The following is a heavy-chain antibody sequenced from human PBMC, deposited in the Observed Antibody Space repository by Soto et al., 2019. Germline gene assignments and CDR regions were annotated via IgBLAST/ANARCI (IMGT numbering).Heavy chain of an antibody. V-gene: IGHV3-30-3*01. D-gene: IGHD2-2*01. CDR3: ARDQGRSITCQLDY. CDR2: ISYDGSNT. J-gene: IGHJ4*02. Sequence: GGSLRLSCAVSGFTFSAYAMHWVRQAPGKGLEWVAVISYDGSNTYYADSVKGRFTISRDNMLYLQMNSLRAEDTAVYYCARDQGRSITCQLDYWGQGTLVTVSS. CDR1: GFTFSAYA.